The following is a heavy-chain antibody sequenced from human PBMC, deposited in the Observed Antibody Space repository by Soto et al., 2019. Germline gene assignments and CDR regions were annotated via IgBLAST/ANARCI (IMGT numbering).Heavy chain of an antibody. D-gene: IGHD4-17*01. CDR2: ISYDGSNN. Sequence: QVQLVESGGGVVQPGRSLRLSCAASGFTCSSYGMHWVRQAPGKGLEWVAVISYDGSNNYYADSVKGRFTISRDNSKNTLYLQMNSPRAEDTAVYYCAKDTLRQTVTTLDYWGQGTLVTVSS. CDR1: GFTCSSYG. J-gene: IGHJ4*02. CDR3: AKDTLRQTVTTLDY. V-gene: IGHV3-30*18.